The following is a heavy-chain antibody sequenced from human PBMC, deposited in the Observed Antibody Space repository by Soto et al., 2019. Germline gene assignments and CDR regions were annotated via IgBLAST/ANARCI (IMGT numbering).Heavy chain of an antibody. CDR3: ARAGLGYCSGGSCYYYYYGMDV. D-gene: IGHD2-15*01. CDR1: GFTFSSYW. J-gene: IGHJ6*02. Sequence: GGSLRLSCAASGFTFSSYWMHWVRQAPGKGLVWVSRINSDGSSTSYADSVKGRFTISRDNAKNTLDLQMNSLRAEDTAVYYCARAGLGYCSGGSCYYYYYGMDVWGQGTTVTVSS. CDR2: INSDGSST. V-gene: IGHV3-74*01.